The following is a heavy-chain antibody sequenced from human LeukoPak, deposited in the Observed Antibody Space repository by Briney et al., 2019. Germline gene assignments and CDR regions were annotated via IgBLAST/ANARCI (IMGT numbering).Heavy chain of an antibody. V-gene: IGHV3-20*04. J-gene: IGHJ5*02. Sequence: GGSLRLSCAASGFTFSSYSMNWVRQAPGKGLEWVSGINWNGGSTGYADSVKGRFTISRDNAKNSLYLQMNSLRAEDTALYYCATGGYILTGLAPDKRKRGWFDPWGQGTLVTVSS. CDR3: ATGGYILTGLAPDKRKRGWFDP. CDR1: GFTFSSYS. CDR2: INWNGGST. D-gene: IGHD3-9*01.